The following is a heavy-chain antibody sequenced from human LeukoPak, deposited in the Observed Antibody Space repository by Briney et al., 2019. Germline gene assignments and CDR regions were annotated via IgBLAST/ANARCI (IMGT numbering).Heavy chain of an antibody. V-gene: IGHV4-61*02. Sequence: KASETLSLTCTVSGGSISSGSYYWSWIRQPAGKGLEWIGRIYTSGSTNYNPSLKSRVTISVDTSKNQFSLKLSSVTAADTAVYYCARGRDMLDYYYYYYMDVWGKRTTVTVSS. CDR1: GGSISSGSYY. CDR2: IYTSGST. D-gene: IGHD2-15*01. CDR3: ARGRDMLDYYYYYYMDV. J-gene: IGHJ6*03.